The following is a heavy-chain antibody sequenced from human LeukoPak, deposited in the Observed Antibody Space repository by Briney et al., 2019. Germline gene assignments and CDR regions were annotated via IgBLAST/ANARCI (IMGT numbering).Heavy chain of an antibody. J-gene: IGHJ6*03. CDR3: ARGLGPTSWHYYMDV. CDR2: VYHTGST. CDR1: DYSISADYF. Sequence: PSETLSLTCTVSDYSISADYFWGWIRQPPGKGLEWIGSVYHTGSTFYNPSLQSRLTISVDTSKNQFSLQLSSVTAADTALYYCARGLGPTSWHYYMDVWGKGTTVTVSS. D-gene: IGHD3/OR15-3a*01. V-gene: IGHV4-38-2*02.